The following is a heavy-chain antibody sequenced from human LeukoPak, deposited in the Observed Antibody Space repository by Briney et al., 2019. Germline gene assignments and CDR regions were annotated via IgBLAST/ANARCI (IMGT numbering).Heavy chain of an antibody. CDR3: ASVGYSSGWYMQGVFDY. J-gene: IGHJ4*02. V-gene: IGHV4-39*01. D-gene: IGHD6-19*01. CDR2: IYYSGST. CDR1: GGSISSSSYY. Sequence: SQTLSLTRTVSGGSISSSSYYWGWIRQPPGKGLEWIGSIYYSGSTYYNLSLKSRVTISVDTSKNQFSLKLSSVTAADTAVYYCASVGYSSGWYMQGVFDYWGQGTLVTVSS.